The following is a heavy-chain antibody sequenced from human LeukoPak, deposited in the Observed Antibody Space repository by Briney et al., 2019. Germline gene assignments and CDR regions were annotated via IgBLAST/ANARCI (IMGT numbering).Heavy chain of an antibody. J-gene: IGHJ5*02. CDR3: ARARSNVLLWFGELSHGGWFDP. Sequence: ASVKVSCKASGYTFTGYYMHWVRQAPGQGLEWMGWINPNSGGTNYAQKFQGWVTMTRDTSISTAYMELSRPRSDDTAVYYCARARSNVLLWFGELSHGGWFDPWGQGTLVTVSS. CDR2: INPNSGGT. V-gene: IGHV1-2*04. CDR1: GYTFTGYY. D-gene: IGHD3-10*01.